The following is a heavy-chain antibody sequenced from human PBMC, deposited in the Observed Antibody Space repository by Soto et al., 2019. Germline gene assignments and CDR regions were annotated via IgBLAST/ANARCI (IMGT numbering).Heavy chain of an antibody. D-gene: IGHD6-19*01. J-gene: IGHJ4*02. CDR2: IVVGSGNT. CDR3: AREWDNKSEHSSGWYDDF. V-gene: IGHV1-58*01. Sequence: ASVKVSCKASGFTFTSSAVQWVRQARGQRLEWIGWIVVGSGNTNYAQKFQGRVTMTTDTSTSTAYMELRSLRSDDTAVYYCAREWDNKSEHSSGWYDDFWGQGTLVTVSS. CDR1: GFTFTSSA.